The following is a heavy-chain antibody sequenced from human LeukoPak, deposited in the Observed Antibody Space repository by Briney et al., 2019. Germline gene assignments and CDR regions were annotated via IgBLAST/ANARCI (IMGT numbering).Heavy chain of an antibody. J-gene: IGHJ4*02. V-gene: IGHV1-18*01. CDR2: ISGYNDNI. Sequence: ASVKVSCKASGYTFTSHGISWVRQAPGQGLEWMGWISGYNDNIKYVQNLQGRVTMTSDTSTSAAYMELRSLTSDDTAFYYCARLSGYLIDYWGQGTLVTVSS. CDR3: ARLSGYLIDY. D-gene: IGHD3-22*01. CDR1: GYTFTSHG.